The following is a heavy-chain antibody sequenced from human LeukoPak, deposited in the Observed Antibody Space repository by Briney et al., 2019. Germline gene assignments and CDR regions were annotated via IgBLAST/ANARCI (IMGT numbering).Heavy chain of an antibody. V-gene: IGHV4-39*02. CDR3: ARYEAVAGVFDS. D-gene: IGHD6-19*01. CDR1: GASVSGSNYY. J-gene: IGHJ4*02. CDR2: IYSSGST. Sequence: PSETLSLTCAVSGASVSGSNYYWGWIRQPPGKGLEWIGNIYSSGSTCYNASLKSRVTISVDTSKNHFSLKLSSVTAADTALYYCARYEAVAGVFDSWGQGILVTVSS.